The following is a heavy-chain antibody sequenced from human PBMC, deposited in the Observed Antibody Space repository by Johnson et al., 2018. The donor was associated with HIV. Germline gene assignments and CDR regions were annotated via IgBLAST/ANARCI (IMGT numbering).Heavy chain of an antibody. V-gene: IGHV3-15*01. CDR3: TTYSIIHAFDI. Sequence: VQLVESGGGLVKPGGSLRLSCAASGFTFSNAWMSWVRQAPGKGLEWVGRLKSKTAGGTTDYAAPVKGRFTISRDDSKNTLYLQMNSLKTEDTAVYYCTTYSIIHAFDIWGQGTMVTVSS. J-gene: IGHJ3*02. CDR1: GFTFSNAW. CDR2: LKSKTAGGTT. D-gene: IGHD6-13*01.